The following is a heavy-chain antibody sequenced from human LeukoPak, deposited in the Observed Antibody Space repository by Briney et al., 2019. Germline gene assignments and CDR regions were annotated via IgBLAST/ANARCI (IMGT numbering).Heavy chain of an antibody. CDR1: GFTFSSYW. CDR2: IYYSGSA. V-gene: IGHV4-39*01. D-gene: IGHD6-13*01. CDR3: ARRVSGYSSSWYGRYFDY. Sequence: GSLRLSCAASGFTFSSYWMSWVRQAPGKGLEWIGSIYYSGSAYYNPSPKSRVTISVDTSKNQFSLKLSSVTAADTAVYYCARRVSGYSSSWYGRYFDYWGQGTLVTVSS. J-gene: IGHJ4*02.